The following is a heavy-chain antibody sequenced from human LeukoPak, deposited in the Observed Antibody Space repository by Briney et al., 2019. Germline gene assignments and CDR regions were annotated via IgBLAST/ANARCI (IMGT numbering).Heavy chain of an antibody. CDR2: ISGSSNYI. CDR1: GFTLSSYM. Sequence: GGSLRLSCAASGFTLSSYMMTWVRQAPGKGLEWVSSISGSSNYIYYADSVKGRFTISRDNAKNSLYLQMNSLRAEDTAVYYCARVPGDYWGQGTLVTVSS. J-gene: IGHJ4*02. V-gene: IGHV3-21*01. CDR3: ARVPGDY.